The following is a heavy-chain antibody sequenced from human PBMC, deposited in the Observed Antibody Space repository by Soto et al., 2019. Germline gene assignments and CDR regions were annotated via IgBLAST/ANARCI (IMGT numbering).Heavy chain of an antibody. V-gene: IGHV3-11*06. J-gene: IGHJ5*02. Sequence: PGGSLRLSCAASGFSFSDYYMTWIRHSPGKGLQWVSFISGSRNYTNYADSVKGRFSISRDNAKNSLYLQMNSLRAEDTAVYYCARETTAIPLWFDPWGQGTLVTVSS. D-gene: IGHD2-21*02. CDR3: ARETTAIPLWFDP. CDR2: ISGSRNYT. CDR1: GFSFSDYY.